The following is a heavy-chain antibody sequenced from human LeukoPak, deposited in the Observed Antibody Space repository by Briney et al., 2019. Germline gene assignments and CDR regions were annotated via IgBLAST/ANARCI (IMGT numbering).Heavy chain of an antibody. V-gene: IGHV4-59*08. CDR1: GGSISSYY. J-gene: IGHJ4*02. Sequence: SETLSLTCTVSGGSISSYYWSWIRQPPGKGLEWIGYIYYSGSTNYNPSLKSRVTISVDTSKNQFSLRLSSVTAADTAFYYCASGYSSGWEPYYFDYWGQGTLVTVSS. CDR2: IYYSGST. D-gene: IGHD6-19*01. CDR3: ASGYSSGWEPYYFDY.